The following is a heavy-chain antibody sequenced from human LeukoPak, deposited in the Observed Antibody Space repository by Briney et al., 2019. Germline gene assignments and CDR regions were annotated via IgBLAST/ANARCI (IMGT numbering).Heavy chain of an antibody. CDR2: ISYDGSNK. V-gene: IGHV3-30*18. Sequence: GRSLILSCAASGFTFSSYGMHWVRQAPGKGLELVAVISYDGSNKYYADSVKGRFTISRDNSKNTLYLQMNSLRAEDTAVYYCAKGPGGAMVFWGQGTLVTVSS. J-gene: IGHJ4*02. CDR1: GFTFSSYG. D-gene: IGHD5-18*01. CDR3: AKGPGGAMVF.